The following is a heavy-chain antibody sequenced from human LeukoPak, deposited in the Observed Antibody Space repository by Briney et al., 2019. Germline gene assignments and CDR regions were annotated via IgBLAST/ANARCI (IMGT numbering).Heavy chain of an antibody. V-gene: IGHV3-23*01. CDR2: IGSSGSST. CDR3: SKDLTSDFGGDLDP. D-gene: IGHD3-10*01. CDR1: GFTFSTYA. J-gene: IGHJ5*02. Sequence: GGSLRLSCAASGFTFSTYAMAWVRQAPGKGLEWVSAIGSSGSSTYYADSVKGRFTISRDNSKSTVYLQMNSLRVEDAAVYYCSKDLTSDFGGDLDPWGQGTLVTVSS.